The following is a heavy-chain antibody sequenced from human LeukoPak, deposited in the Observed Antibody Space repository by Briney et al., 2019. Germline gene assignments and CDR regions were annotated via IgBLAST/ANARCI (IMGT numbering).Heavy chain of an antibody. CDR1: GLTFSSYG. CDR3: AKGRGGVGNYYYYMDV. J-gene: IGHJ6*03. CDR2: ISGSGGST. V-gene: IGHV3-23*01. Sequence: GGSLRLSCVASGLTFSSYGMSWVRQAPGKGLEWVSAISGSGGSTYYADSVKGRFTISRDNSKNTLYLQMNSLRAEDTAVYYCAKGRGGVGNYYYYMDVWGKGTTVTISS. D-gene: IGHD3-16*01.